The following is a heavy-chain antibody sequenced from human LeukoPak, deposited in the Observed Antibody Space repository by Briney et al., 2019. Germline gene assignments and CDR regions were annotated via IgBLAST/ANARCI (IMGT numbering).Heavy chain of an antibody. J-gene: IGHJ4*02. CDR1: GFTFSDYW. CDR3: ARASTVPATRDS. V-gene: IGHV3-7*01. D-gene: IGHD2-21*02. CDR2: IKSDGSDR. Sequence: PGGSLRLSCAASGFTFSDYWMSWVRQTPGKGLEWVANIKSDGSDRDYVDSVKGRFTISRDNSKNSLSLQMNSLRVEDTGIYYCARASTVPATRDSSGQGTLVTVSS.